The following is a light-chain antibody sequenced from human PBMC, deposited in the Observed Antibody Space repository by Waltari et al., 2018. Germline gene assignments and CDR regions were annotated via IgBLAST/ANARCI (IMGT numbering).Light chain of an antibody. CDR3: LVWHSSAWV. CDR1: SGLTVGSYR. V-gene: IGLV5-45*03. J-gene: IGLJ3*02. Sequence: QAVLTQPSSLSASPGASASLTCTLRSGLTVGSYRIYWYQQQPGSPPQYLLRYTSDSDKQQGSGVPSRFSGSKDASANAGILLISGLQSEDEAAYYCLVWHSSAWVFGGGTNLTVL. CDR2: YTSDSDK.